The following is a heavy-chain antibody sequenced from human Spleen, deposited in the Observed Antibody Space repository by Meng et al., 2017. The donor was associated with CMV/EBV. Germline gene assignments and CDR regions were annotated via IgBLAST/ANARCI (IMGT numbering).Heavy chain of an antibody. CDR1: GGSLSGYY. CDR3: ARGYSWATVTYGDWFDP. V-gene: IGHV4-34*01. CDR2: VNHSGST. J-gene: IGHJ5*02. Sequence: SETLSLTCAVYGGSLSGYYWSWIRQPPGKGLEWIGEVNHSGSTNYNPSLKSRVTISMDTSKNQFSLKLKSVTAADTAVYYCARGYSWATVTYGDWFDPWGQGTLVTVSS. D-gene: IGHD4-17*01.